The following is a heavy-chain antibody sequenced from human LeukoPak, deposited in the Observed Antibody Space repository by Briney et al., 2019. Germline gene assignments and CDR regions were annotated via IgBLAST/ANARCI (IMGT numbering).Heavy chain of an antibody. D-gene: IGHD5-18*01. J-gene: IGHJ2*01. CDR1: GFASSFTFSTYA. Sequence: PGGSLRLSCTASGFASSFTFSTYAMHWVRQGPGKGLEWLSHISGSVSTKYHADSVKGRFIVSRDNTKNSLYLQMNSLRVGDTAIYYCARDESAYSYGFHWYFDLWGRGTLVTVSS. V-gene: IGHV3-48*03. CDR2: ISGSVSTK. CDR3: ARDESAYSYGFHWYFDL.